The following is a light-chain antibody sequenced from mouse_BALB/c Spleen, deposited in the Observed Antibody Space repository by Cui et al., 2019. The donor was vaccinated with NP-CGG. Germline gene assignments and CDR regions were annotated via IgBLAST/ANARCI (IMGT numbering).Light chain of an antibody. CDR1: AGAVTTSNY. CDR2: DTN. CDR3: SLWYSNHWV. Sequence: QAFLTQEPALTTSPGETVTLTCRSSAGAVTTSNYANWIQEKPDHLFTGLIGDTNNRVPGVPARFSGSLIGDKAALTITGAQTEDEAIYFCSLWYSNHWVFGGGTKLTVL. V-gene: IGLV1*01. J-gene: IGLJ1*01.